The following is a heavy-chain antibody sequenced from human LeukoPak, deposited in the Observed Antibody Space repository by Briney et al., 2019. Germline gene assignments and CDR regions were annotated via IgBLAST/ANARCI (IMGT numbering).Heavy chain of an antibody. CDR2: ITAGFTTT. CDR1: GFTFNNYA. V-gene: IGHV3-48*04. D-gene: IGHD6-13*01. J-gene: IGHJ6*03. Sequence: PGGSLRLSCAASGFTFNNYATNWVRQAPGKGLEWVSAITAGFTTTFYADSVKGRFTISRDNAKNSLYLQMNSLRAEDTAVYYCARDIAAAVYYLDVWGKGTTVTVSS. CDR3: ARDIAAAVYYLDV.